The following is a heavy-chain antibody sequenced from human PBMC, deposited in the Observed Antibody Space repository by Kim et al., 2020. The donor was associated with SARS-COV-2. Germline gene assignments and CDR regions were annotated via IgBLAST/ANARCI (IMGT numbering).Heavy chain of an antibody. CDR1: GFTFDTYS. CDR2: IIGNAGDNT. V-gene: IGHV3-23*01. J-gene: IGHJ4*01. Sequence: GGSLRLSCAASGFTFDTYSMAWVRQAPGKGLEWVSTIIGNAGDNTYYADSVKGRFTISRDNSKHTLYLQMDSLRAADTALYYCAKDRCSASGCYGDYWG. CDR3: AKDRCSASGCYGDY. D-gene: IGHD2-2*01.